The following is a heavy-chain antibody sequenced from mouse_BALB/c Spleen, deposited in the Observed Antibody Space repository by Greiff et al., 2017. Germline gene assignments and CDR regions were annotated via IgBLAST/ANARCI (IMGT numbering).Heavy chain of an antibody. CDR3: ARSITTVPYAMDY. Sequence: QVQLKQSGPELVKPGASVKISCKASGYAFSSSWMNWVKQRPGQGLEWIGRIYPGDGDTNYNGKFKGKATLTADKSSSTAYMQLSSLTSVDSAVYFCARSITTVPYAMDYWGQGTSVTVSS. CDR1: GYAFSSSW. CDR2: IYPGDGDT. J-gene: IGHJ4*01. D-gene: IGHD1-1*01. V-gene: IGHV1-82*01.